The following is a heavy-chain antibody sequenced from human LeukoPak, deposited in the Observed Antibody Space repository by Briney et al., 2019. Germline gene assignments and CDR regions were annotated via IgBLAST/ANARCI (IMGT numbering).Heavy chain of an antibody. V-gene: IGHV1-18*01. CDR3: ARDRDTALDPFDY. CDR2: ISTYNGNT. Sequence: GASVKVSCKASGYTFTKFGIRWVRQAPGQGLEWMGWISTYNGNTNYAQKFRGRVTMTTATATSTVSMELRSLRSDDTAVYYCARDRDTALDPFDYWGQGSLVTVSS. J-gene: IGHJ4*02. CDR1: GYTFTKFG. D-gene: IGHD5-18*01.